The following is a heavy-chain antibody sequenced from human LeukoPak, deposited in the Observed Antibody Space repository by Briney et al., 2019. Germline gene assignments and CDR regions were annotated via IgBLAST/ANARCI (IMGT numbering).Heavy chain of an antibody. CDR2: ISSSGSTI. CDR1: GFTFSDYY. Sequence: GGSLRLSCAASGFTFSDYYTSWSRQAPGKGLGWVSYISSSGSTIYYADSVKGRFTISSDKAKNSLYLQMNSLRAEDTAVYYCARGGLGRTYYYGMDVWGQGTTVTVSS. CDR3: ARGGLGRTYYYGMDV. D-gene: IGHD3-16*01. V-gene: IGHV3-11*01. J-gene: IGHJ6*02.